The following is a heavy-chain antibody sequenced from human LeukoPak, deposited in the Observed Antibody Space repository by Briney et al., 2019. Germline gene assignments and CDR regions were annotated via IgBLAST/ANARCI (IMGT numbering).Heavy chain of an antibody. Sequence: PGGSLRLSCAASGFTLSSYAMHWVRQAPGKGLEWVTVISYDGSNKYYADSVKGRFTISRDNSKNTLYLQLNSLRAEDTAVYYCARERKQGAFDYWGQGTLVTVSS. CDR1: GFTLSSYA. CDR2: ISYDGSNK. J-gene: IGHJ4*02. CDR3: ARERKQGAFDY. V-gene: IGHV3-30-3*01. D-gene: IGHD3-16*01.